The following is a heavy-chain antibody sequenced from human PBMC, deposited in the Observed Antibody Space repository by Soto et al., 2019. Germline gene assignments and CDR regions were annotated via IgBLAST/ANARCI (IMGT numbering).Heavy chain of an antibody. Sequence: EVQLVESGGVLVQPGGSLKLSCAASGFTFSGSAVHWVRQASGKGLEWVGRIRSKATNYATAYAASVQGRFTIFRDDLNNTAYLQMNSLKTEDTAVYYCTTPQVYYGMDVWGQGTTVTVSS. CDR3: TTPQVYYGMDV. J-gene: IGHJ6*02. CDR1: GFTFSGSA. V-gene: IGHV3-73*02. CDR2: IRSKATNYAT.